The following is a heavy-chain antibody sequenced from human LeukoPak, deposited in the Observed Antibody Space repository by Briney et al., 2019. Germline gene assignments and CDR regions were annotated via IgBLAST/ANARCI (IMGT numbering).Heavy chain of an antibody. CDR1: GGTFSSYA. CDR2: IIPILGIA. Sequence: SVKVSCKASGGTFSSYAISWVRQAPGQGLEWMGRIIPILGIANYAQKFQGRVTITADKYTSTAYMELGSLRSEDTAVYYCASPGCCSSTSCDGYYYYGMDVWGQGTTVTVSS. CDR3: ASPGCCSSTSCDGYYYYGMDV. J-gene: IGHJ6*02. D-gene: IGHD2-2*01. V-gene: IGHV1-69*04.